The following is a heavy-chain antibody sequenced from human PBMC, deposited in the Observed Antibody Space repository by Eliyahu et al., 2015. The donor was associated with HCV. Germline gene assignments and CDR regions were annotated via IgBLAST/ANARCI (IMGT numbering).Heavy chain of an antibody. Sequence: GKGLEWVSVIYSGGSTYYADSVKGRFTISRDNSKNTLYLQMNSLRAEDTAVYYCAXDRRTYYDFWSGYYPYYYYXMDVWGQGTTVTVSS. CDR2: IYSGGST. D-gene: IGHD3-3*01. J-gene: IGHJ6*02. V-gene: IGHV3-66*01. CDR3: AXDRRTYYDFWSGYYPYYYYXMDV.